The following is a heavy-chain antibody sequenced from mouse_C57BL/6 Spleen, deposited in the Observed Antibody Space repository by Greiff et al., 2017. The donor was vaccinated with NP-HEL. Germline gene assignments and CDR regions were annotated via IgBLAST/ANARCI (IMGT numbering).Heavy chain of an antibody. J-gene: IGHJ3*01. CDR1: GFNIKDYY. CDR2: IDPEDGET. CDR3: AQIYYDYDGFAY. V-gene: IGHV14-2*01. D-gene: IGHD2-4*01. Sequence: EVQLQQSGAELVKPGASVKLSCTASGFNIKDYYMHWVKQRTEQGLEWIGRIDPEDGETKYDPKFQGKATITADTSSNTAYLQLSSLTSEDTAVYYCAQIYYDYDGFAYWGQGTLVTVSA.